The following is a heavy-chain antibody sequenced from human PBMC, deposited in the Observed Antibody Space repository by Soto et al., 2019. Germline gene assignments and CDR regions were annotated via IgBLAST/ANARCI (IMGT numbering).Heavy chain of an antibody. V-gene: IGHV4-59*08. J-gene: IGHJ6*02. CDR3: ARHVPYCSDTSHCAYGMDV. CDR2: IYYSGST. D-gene: IGHD2-2*01. Sequence: SETLSLTCTVTGASISSYYWSWSRQPPWKGLEWIGYIYYSGSTNYNPSLKSRVTISVDTSKNQFSLKLSSVTAADTAVYYCARHVPYCSDTSHCAYGMDVWGQGTTVTVS. CDR1: GASISSYY.